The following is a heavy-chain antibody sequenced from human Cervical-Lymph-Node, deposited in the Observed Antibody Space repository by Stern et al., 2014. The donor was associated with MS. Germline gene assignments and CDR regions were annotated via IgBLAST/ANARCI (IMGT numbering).Heavy chain of an antibody. V-gene: IGHV4-30-2*01. CDR3: ARSSTVTPNAFDI. Sequence: QLQLQESGSGLVKPSQTLSLTCAVSGGSISSGGYSWSWIRQPPGKGLEWIGYIYHSGSPYSNPSLKSQVTISVNRSKNHFSLKLSSVTAADTAVYYCARSSTVTPNAFDIWGQGTMVTVSS. CDR2: IYHSGSP. J-gene: IGHJ3*02. D-gene: IGHD4-17*01. CDR1: GGSISSGGYS.